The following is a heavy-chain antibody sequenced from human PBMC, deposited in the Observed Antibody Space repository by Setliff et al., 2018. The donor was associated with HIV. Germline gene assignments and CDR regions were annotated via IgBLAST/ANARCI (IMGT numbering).Heavy chain of an antibody. D-gene: IGHD3-10*01. J-gene: IGHJ4*02. CDR2: VYNTGRT. Sequence: SETLSLTCAVYGDSINSANSYWGWIRQPPGRGLEWVATVYNTGRTFYNPSLQSRFTISIDTSRHQFSLKVTSVTAADTAVYYCARHTTWFSGYFDNWGQGALGTSPQ. CDR3: ARHTTWFSGYFDN. CDR1: GDSINSANSY. V-gene: IGHV4-39*01.